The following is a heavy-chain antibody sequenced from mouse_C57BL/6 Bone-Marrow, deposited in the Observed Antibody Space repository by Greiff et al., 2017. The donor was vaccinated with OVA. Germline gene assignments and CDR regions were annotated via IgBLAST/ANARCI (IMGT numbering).Heavy chain of an antibody. Sequence: VKLQQSGAELARPGASVKLSCKASGYTFTSYGISWVKQRTGQGLEWIGEIYPRSGNTYYNEKFKGKATLTADKSSSTAYMELRSLTSEDSAVYVCARWGWLLFLFAYWGQGTLVTVSA. CDR3: ARWGWLLFLFAY. D-gene: IGHD2-3*01. CDR2: IYPRSGNT. J-gene: IGHJ3*01. V-gene: IGHV1-81*01. CDR1: GYTFTSYG.